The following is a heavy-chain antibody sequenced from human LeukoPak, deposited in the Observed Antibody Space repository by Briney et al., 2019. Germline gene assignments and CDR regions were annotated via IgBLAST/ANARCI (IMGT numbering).Heavy chain of an antibody. CDR2: MNPNSGNT. D-gene: IGHD3-10*01. CDR3: ARRKPTSGAQYWFDP. V-gene: IGHV1-8*01. Sequence: GASVKVSCKASGYTFTSYDINWVRQAPGQGLEWMAWMNPNSGNTGYAQEFQGRVTMTRDTSISTAYMELSSLTSEDTAVYYCARRKPTSGAQYWFDPWGQGTLVTVSS. J-gene: IGHJ5*02. CDR1: GYTFTSYD.